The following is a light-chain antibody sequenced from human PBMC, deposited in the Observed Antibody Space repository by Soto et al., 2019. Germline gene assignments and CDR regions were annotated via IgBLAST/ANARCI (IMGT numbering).Light chain of an antibody. CDR3: MQDLQTPYT. V-gene: IGKV2-28*01. Sequence: EIVMTQSPLSLPVTPGEPASISCRSSQSLLHSSGYNYLHWYLQKPGQSPQLLIYLVSTRASGVPDRCSGSGAGIDFTLKISRVEAEDVGVYYCMQDLQTPYTFGQGTKLEIK. J-gene: IGKJ2*01. CDR1: QSLLHSSGYNY. CDR2: LVS.